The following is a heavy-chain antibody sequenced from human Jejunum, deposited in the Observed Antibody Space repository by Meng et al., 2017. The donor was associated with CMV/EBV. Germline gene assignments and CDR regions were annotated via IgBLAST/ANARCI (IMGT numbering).Heavy chain of an antibody. J-gene: IGHJ6*02. Sequence: MHWVRQAPGKGLEWVAVISYDGSNTYYADSVKGRFTISRDNSKNTLYLQMNSLRAEDTAVYYCARVPRGYSYGWLGDYYYYYGMDVWGQGTTVTVSS. CDR3: ARVPRGYSYGWLGDYYYYYGMDV. D-gene: IGHD5-18*01. V-gene: IGHV3-30-3*01. CDR2: ISYDGSNT.